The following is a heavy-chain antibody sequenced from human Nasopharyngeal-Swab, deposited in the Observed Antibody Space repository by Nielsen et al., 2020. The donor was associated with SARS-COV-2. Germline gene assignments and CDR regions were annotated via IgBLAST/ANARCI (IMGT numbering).Heavy chain of an antibody. CDR2: INTNTGNP. V-gene: IGHV7-4-1*02. Sequence: ASVKVSCKASGYTFTSYAMNWVRQAPGQGLEWMGWINTNTGNPTYAQGFTGRFVFSLDTSVNTAYLQITSLKAEDTAVYYCARGIAVAGEKRFDYWGQGTLVSVSS. J-gene: IGHJ4*02. D-gene: IGHD6-19*01. CDR1: GYTFTSYA. CDR3: ARGIAVAGEKRFDY.